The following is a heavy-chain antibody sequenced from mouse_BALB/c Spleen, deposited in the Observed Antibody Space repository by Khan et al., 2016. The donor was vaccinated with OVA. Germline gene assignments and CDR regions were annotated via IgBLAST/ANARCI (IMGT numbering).Heavy chain of an antibody. V-gene: IGHV3-2*02. CDR1: GYSITSGYA. J-gene: IGHJ2*01. D-gene: IGHD1-1*01. CDR3: ARGNYYWYYFDY. CDR2: ISYSDVT. Sequence: EVQLQESGPGLVKPSQSLSLTCTVTGYSITSGYAWNWIRQFPGNKLEWMGYISYSDVTNYNPSLKSRISITRDTSKNQFFLQLNSVTTEDTATYYCARGNYYWYYFDYWGQGTTLTVSS.